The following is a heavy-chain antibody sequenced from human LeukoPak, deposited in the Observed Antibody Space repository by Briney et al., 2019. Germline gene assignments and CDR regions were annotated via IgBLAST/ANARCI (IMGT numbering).Heavy chain of an antibody. V-gene: IGHV3-20*01. J-gene: IGHJ4*02. CDR1: GFTFDDYG. CDR3: AKGQSLGSGNYFDY. D-gene: IGHD3-10*01. Sequence: GGSLRLSCAASGFTFDDYGMTWVRQAPGKGLQWIPAINWSGATTGYADSVKGRFTISRDNAKNPLYLQMSSLRAEDTAFRCAKGQSLGSGNYFDYWGQGTLVNVSS. CDR2: INWSGATT.